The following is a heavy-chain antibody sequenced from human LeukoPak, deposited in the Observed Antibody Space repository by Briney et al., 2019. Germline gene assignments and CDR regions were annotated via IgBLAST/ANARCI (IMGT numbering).Heavy chain of an antibody. Sequence: PGGSLRLSCAASGFTFSSYAMSWIRQAPGKGLEWLSVISPTTGTTFYADFVKGRFTISRDNAKNSLYLQMNILRAEDMAVYYCATKPSNGDQYFDYWGQGSLVTVSS. D-gene: IGHD4-17*01. V-gene: IGHV3-23*01. CDR1: GFTFSSYA. J-gene: IGHJ4*02. CDR3: ATKPSNGDQYFDY. CDR2: ISPTTGTT.